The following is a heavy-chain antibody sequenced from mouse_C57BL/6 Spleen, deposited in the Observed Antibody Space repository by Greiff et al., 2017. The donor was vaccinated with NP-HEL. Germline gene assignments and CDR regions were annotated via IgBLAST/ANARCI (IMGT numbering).Heavy chain of an antibody. CDR1: GYSITSGYY. D-gene: IGHD2-4*01. CDR3: AREDYDYDGSFAY. CDR2: ISYDGSN. J-gene: IGHJ3*01. Sequence: EVQLVESGPGLVKPSQSLSLTCSVTGYSITSGYYWNWIRQFPGNKLEWMGYISYDGSNNYNPSLKNRISITRDTSKNQFFLKLNSVTTEDTATYYCAREDYDYDGSFAYWGQGTLVTVSA. V-gene: IGHV3-6*01.